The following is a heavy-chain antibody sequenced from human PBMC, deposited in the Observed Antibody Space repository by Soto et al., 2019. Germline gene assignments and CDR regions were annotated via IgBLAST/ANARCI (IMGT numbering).Heavy chain of an antibody. CDR2: INPSGGST. CDR3: ARVLWFGESHYFDY. Sequence: ASVKVSCKASGYTFTSYYMHWVRQAPGQGLEWMGIINPSGGSTSYAQKFQGRVTMTRDTSTSTVYMELSSLRSEDTAVYYDARVLWFGESHYFDYWAREPWSPSPQ. CDR1: GYTFTSYY. J-gene: IGHJ4*02. D-gene: IGHD3-10*01. V-gene: IGHV1-46*03.